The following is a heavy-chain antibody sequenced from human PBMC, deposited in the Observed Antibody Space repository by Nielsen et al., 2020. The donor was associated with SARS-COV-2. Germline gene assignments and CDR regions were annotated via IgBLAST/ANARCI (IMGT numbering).Heavy chain of an antibody. V-gene: IGHV3-7*01. CDR1: GFTFSRQW. J-gene: IGHJ3*01. CDR2: IKPDGSET. Sequence: GESLKISCAASGFTFSRQWMSWVRQVPGKGLEWVAAIKPDGSETFYVDSVKGRFTISRDNAKNSMSLQMNSLRVEDTAVYYCARDWSRAFDVWGQGTMVTVSS. CDR3: ARDWSRAFDV.